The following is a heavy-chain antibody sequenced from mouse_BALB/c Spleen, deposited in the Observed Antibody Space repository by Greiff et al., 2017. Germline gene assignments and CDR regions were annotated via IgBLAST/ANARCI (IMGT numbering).Heavy chain of an antibody. CDR1: GYSITSGYS. D-gene: IGHD4-1*01. CDR2: IHYSGST. CDR3: ATGTWFAY. V-gene: IGHV3-1*02. J-gene: IGHJ3*01. Sequence: EVKLVESGPDLVKPSQSLSLTCTVTGYSITSGYSWHWIRQCPGNKLEWMGYIHYSGSTNYNPSLKSRISITRDTSKNQFFLQLNSVTTEDTATYYCATGTWFAYWGQGTLVTVSA.